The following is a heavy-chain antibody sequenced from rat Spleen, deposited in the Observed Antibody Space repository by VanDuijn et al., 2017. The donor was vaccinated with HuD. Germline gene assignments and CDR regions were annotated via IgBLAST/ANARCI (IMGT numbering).Heavy chain of an antibody. CDR3: ARPDNSGYVGWYFDF. J-gene: IGHJ1*01. V-gene: IGHV5-29*01. D-gene: IGHD4-3*01. CDR2: ISYDGIST. CDR1: GFTFSDYY. Sequence: EVQLVESDGGLVQPGRSLKLSCAASGFTFSDYYMAWVRQAPTKGLEWVATISYDGISTYYRDSVKGRFTISRDNAKSTLYLQMDSLRSEDTATYYCARPDNSGYVGWYFDFWGPGTMVTVSS.